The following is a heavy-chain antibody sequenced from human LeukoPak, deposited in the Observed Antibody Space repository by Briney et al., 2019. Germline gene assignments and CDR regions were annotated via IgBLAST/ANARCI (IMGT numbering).Heavy chain of an antibody. J-gene: IGHJ3*02. CDR1: GFTFSSYG. Sequence: PGRSLRLSCAASGFTFSSYGMHWVRQAPCKGLEWVAVISYDGSNKYYADSVKGRFTISRDNSKNTLYLQINSLRAEDTAVYYCAKDYYDSSGYYYQSDAFDIWGQGTMVTVSS. CDR3: AKDYYDSSGYYYQSDAFDI. V-gene: IGHV3-30*18. D-gene: IGHD3-22*01. CDR2: ISYDGSNK.